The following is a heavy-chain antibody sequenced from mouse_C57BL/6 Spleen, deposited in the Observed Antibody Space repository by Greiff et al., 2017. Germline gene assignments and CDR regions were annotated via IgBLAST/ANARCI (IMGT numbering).Heavy chain of an antibody. CDR3: ARYSRPMDY. Sequence: EVKVVESGGGLVKPGGSLKLSCAASGFTFSDYGMHWVRQAPEKGLEWVAYISSGSSTIYYADTVKGRFTISRDNAKNTLFLQMTSLRSEDTAMYYCARYSRPMDYWGQGTSVTVSS. CDR2: ISSGSSTI. V-gene: IGHV5-17*01. J-gene: IGHJ4*01. CDR1: GFTFSDYG. D-gene: IGHD1-1*01.